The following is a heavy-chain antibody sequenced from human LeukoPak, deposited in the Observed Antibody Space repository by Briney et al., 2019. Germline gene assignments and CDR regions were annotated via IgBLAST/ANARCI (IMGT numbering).Heavy chain of an antibody. Sequence: GGSLRLSCAASGFSFNNYAMSWVRQAPGKGLEWVSAISTTGGSTYYADSVKGRFTVSRDNSKNTLSLQMDSLRVEDTALYYCVKDWTTVVTPKGYYFDSWGQGTLVTVSS. CDR2: ISTTGGST. CDR3: VKDWTTVVTPKGYYFDS. V-gene: IGHV3-23*01. CDR1: GFSFNNYA. D-gene: IGHD4-23*01. J-gene: IGHJ4*02.